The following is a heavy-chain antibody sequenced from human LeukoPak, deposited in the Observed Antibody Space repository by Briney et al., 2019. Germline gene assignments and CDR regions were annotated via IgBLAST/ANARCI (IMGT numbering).Heavy chain of an antibody. CDR1: GFTFSSYA. V-gene: IGHV3-23*01. D-gene: IGHD5-24*01. Sequence: HPGGSLRLSCAASGFTFSSYAMSWVRQAPGKGLEWVSAISGSGGSTYYADSVKGRFTISRDNSKNTLYLQMNSLRAEDTAVYYCAKSPRWRIGYYFDYWGQGTLVTVSS. CDR2: ISGSGGST. CDR3: AKSPRWRIGYYFDY. J-gene: IGHJ4*02.